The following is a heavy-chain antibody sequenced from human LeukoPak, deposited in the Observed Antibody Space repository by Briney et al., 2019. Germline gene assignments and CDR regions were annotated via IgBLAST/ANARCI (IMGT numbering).Heavy chain of an antibody. J-gene: IGHJ4*02. CDR2: ISSSSSYI. V-gene: IGHV3-21*01. CDR3: ARDHYDSSGYLEAPHFDY. CDR1: GFTFSSYS. D-gene: IGHD3-22*01. Sequence: GGSLRLSCAASGFTFSSYSMNWVRQAPGKGLEWVSSISSSSSYIYYADSVKGRFTISRDNAKNSLYLQMNSLRAEDTAVYYCARDHYDSSGYLEAPHFDYWGQGTLVTVSS.